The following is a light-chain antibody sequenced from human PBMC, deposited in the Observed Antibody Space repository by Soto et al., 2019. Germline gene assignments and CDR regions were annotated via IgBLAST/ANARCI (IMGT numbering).Light chain of an antibody. CDR2: LNSDGSH. CDR3: QTWGTGIRGVV. CDR1: SGHSSYA. J-gene: IGLJ2*01. Sequence: QPVLTQSPSASASLGASVKLTCTLSSGHSSYAIAWHQQQPEKGPRYLMKLNSDGSHSKGDGIPDRFSGSSSGAERYLPISSLQSEDEADYYCQTWGTGIRGVVSGGGTKVTVL. V-gene: IGLV4-69*01.